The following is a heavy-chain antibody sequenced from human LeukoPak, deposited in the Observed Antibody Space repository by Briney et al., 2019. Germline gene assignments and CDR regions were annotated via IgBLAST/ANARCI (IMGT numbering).Heavy chain of an antibody. CDR3: ARGLIRYYYAMDV. J-gene: IGHJ6*02. CDR1: GFTFSSYS. D-gene: IGHD2-8*01. CDR2: ISSSSTI. Sequence: GGSLRLSCAASGFTFSSYSMNWVRQAPGKGLEWVSYISSSSTIYYADSVKGRFTISRDNAKNSLYLQMNSLRDEDTAVYCCARGLIRYYYAMDVWGQGTTVTVSS. V-gene: IGHV3-48*02.